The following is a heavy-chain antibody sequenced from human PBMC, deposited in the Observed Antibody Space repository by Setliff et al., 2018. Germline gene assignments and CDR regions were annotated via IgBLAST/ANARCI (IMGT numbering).Heavy chain of an antibody. Sequence: GGSLRLSCAGSGFTFSSYTMNWVRQAPGKGLEWVSSIISSGSHIYYADSVKGRFTSSRDNAKNSLYLQMNSLRADDTAVYYCTRDAAYYYDSSGFYPEYFQYWGQGTLVTVSS. CDR2: IISSGSHI. CDR1: GFTFSSYT. J-gene: IGHJ1*01. V-gene: IGHV3-21*01. D-gene: IGHD3-22*01. CDR3: TRDAAYYYDSSGFYPEYFQY.